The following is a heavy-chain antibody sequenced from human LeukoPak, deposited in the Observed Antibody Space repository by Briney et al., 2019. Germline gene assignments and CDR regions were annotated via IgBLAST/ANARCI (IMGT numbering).Heavy chain of an antibody. V-gene: IGHV4-34*01. Sequence: PSETLALTCAVHGGSFSGYYWSWIRQPPGKGLEWIGEINHSGSTNYNPSLKSRVTISVDTSKNQFSLKLSSVTAADTAVYYCARVVTYYDFWKGYFDYWGQGTLVTVSS. CDR1: GGSFSGYY. CDR2: INHSGST. CDR3: ARVVTYYDFWKGYFDY. D-gene: IGHD3-3*01. J-gene: IGHJ4*02.